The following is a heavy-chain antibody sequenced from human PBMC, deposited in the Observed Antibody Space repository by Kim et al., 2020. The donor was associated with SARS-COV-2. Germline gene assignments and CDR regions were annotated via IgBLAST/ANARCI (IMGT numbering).Heavy chain of an antibody. V-gene: IGHV1-46*01. CDR3: ARGHCSSTSCPLPTTHYYYYYGMDV. J-gene: IGHJ6*02. CDR1: GYTFTSYY. D-gene: IGHD2-2*01. CDR2: INPSGGST. Sequence: ASVKVSCKASGYTFTSYYMHWVRQAPGQRLEWMGIINPSGGSTSYAQKFQGRVTMTRDTSTSTVYMELSSLRSEDTAVYYCARGHCSSTSCPLPTTHYYYYYGMDVWGQGTTVTVSS.